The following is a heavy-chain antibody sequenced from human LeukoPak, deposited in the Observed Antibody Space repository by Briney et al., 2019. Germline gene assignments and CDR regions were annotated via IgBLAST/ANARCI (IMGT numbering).Heavy chain of an antibody. CDR1: GFSFSTYS. D-gene: IGHD3-22*01. Sequence: GGSLTLSCAGSGFSFSTYSTNWVRQAPGKGLEWVSGITGSGANTYYADSVKGRFTISRDNSKNTLYLRMNSLRAEDTAVYYCYYYDSSGFYPQTKIDYWGQGTLVTVSS. J-gene: IGHJ4*02. CDR2: ITGSGANT. V-gene: IGHV3-23*01. CDR3: YYYDSSGFYPQTKIDY.